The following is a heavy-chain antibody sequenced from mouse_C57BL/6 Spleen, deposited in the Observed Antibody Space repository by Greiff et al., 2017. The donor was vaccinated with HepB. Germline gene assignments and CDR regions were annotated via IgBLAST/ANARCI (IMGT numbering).Heavy chain of an antibody. CDR2: IYPGDGDT. Sequence: QVQLQQSGPELVKPGASVKISCKASGYAFSSSWMNWVKQRPGKGLEWIGRIYPGDGDTNYNGKFKGKATLTADKSSSTAYMQLSSLTSEDSAVYFCARSEPRGAWFAYWGQGTLVTVSA. CDR3: ARSEPRGAWFAY. V-gene: IGHV1-82*01. CDR1: GYAFSSSW. J-gene: IGHJ3*01.